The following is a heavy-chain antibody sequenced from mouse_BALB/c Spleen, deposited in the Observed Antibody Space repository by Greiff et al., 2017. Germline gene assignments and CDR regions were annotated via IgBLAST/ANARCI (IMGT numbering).Heavy chain of an antibody. CDR3: APGFAY. CDR2: IDPENGNT. V-gene: IGHV14-1*02. J-gene: IGHJ3*01. Sequence: EVKLMESGAELVRPGALVKLSCKASGFNIKDYYMHWVKQRPEQGLEWIGWIDPENGNTIYDPKFQGKASITADTSSNTAYLQLSSLTSEDTAVYYCAPGFAYWGQGTLVTVSA. CDR1: GFNIKDYY.